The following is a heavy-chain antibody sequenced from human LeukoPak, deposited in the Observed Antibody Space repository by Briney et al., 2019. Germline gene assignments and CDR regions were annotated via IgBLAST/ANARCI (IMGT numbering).Heavy chain of an antibody. CDR1: GGSTSSYY. J-gene: IGHJ4*02. D-gene: IGHD2-15*01. V-gene: IGHV4-59*01. CDR3: ARGHHCSGGSCYWVDY. Sequence: SETLSLTCTVSGGSTSSYYWSWIRQPPGKGLEWIGYIYYSGSTNYNPSLKSRVTISVDTSKNQFSLKLSSVTAADTAVYYCARGHHCSGGSCYWVDYWGQGTLVTVSS. CDR2: IYYSGST.